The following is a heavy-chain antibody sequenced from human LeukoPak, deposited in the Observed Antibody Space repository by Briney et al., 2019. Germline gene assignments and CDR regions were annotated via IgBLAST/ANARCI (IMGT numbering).Heavy chain of an antibody. CDR1: GFTFSRYW. CDR3: ATMGLELLPYYFDY. Sequence: GGSLRLSCAGSGFTFSRYWMSWVRQAPGKGLEWVANINQGGSEKYHVDSVRGRFTISRDNAKNSLYLQMNSLRAEDTAVYYCATMGLELLPYYFDYWGQGTLVTVSS. V-gene: IGHV3-7*01. D-gene: IGHD1-7*01. J-gene: IGHJ4*02. CDR2: INQGGSEK.